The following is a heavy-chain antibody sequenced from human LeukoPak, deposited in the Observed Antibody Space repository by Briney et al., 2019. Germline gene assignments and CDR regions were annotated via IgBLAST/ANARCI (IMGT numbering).Heavy chain of an antibody. CDR2: IYYSGST. J-gene: IGHJ5*02. D-gene: IGHD3-22*01. CDR1: GGSLITANFF. V-gene: IGHV4-61*01. CDR3: ARDYYDSSGYYSWFDP. Sequence: SETLSLTCAVSGGSLITANFFWGWIRQPPGKGLEWIGYIYYSGSTNYNPSLKSRVTISVDTSKNQFSLKLSSVTAADTAVYYCARDYYDSSGYYSWFDPWGQGTLVTVSS.